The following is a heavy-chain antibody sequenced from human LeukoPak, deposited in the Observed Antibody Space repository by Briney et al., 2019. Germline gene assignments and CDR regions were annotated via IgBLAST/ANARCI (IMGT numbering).Heavy chain of an antibody. CDR2: IYPGDSDT. J-gene: IGHJ4*02. CDR3: ARLHGSSLPRVFDF. V-gene: IGHV5-51*01. Sequence: GESTKISCKASGYSFTSYWIGWVRQMPGKGLEWMGIIYPGDSDTRYSPSFQGQVTISVDKSISTAYLQWSSLKASDTAMYYCARLHGSSLPRVFDFWGQGTLVSVSS. D-gene: IGHD6-6*01. CDR1: GYSFTSYW.